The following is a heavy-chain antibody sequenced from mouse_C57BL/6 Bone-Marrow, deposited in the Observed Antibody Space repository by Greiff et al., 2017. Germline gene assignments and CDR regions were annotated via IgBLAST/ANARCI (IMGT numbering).Heavy chain of an antibody. V-gene: IGHV5-9-1*02. D-gene: IGHD2-1*01. Sequence: EVQVVESGEGLVKPGGSLKLSCAASGFTFSSYAMSWVRQSPEKRLEWVAYISSGGDYIYYADTVKGRFTISRDNARNTLYLQMSSLKSEDTAMYYCTRGFYYGNFSWFAYWGQGTLVTVSA. J-gene: IGHJ3*01. CDR1: GFTFSSYA. CDR2: ISSGGDYI. CDR3: TRGFYYGNFSWFAY.